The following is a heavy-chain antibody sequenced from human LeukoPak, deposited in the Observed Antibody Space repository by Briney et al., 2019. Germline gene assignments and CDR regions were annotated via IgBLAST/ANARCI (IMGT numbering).Heavy chain of an antibody. CDR3: AKDAGTYYYMDV. CDR1: GYTFINYH. CDR2: INTKSGGT. J-gene: IGHJ6*03. V-gene: IGHV1-2*02. Sequence: ASVKVSCKASGYTFINYHIHWVRQAPGQGLEWMGWINTKSGGTKYAQKFQGRVTMTRDTSISTAYMDLSRLRSDDTAVYYCAKDAGTYYYMDVWGKGTTVTVSS.